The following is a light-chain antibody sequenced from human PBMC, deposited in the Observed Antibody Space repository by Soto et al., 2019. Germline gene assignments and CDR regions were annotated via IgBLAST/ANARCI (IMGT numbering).Light chain of an antibody. J-gene: IGKJ1*01. CDR1: QSISSD. CDR3: QQYNGGWT. CDR2: GAS. V-gene: IGKV3-15*01. Sequence: EILMTQSPATLSVSPGERATLSCRASQSISSDLAWYQHKPGQGPRLLIYGASTRVTGIPARFSGSGSATEFTLTISSLQAEDFAVYYWQQYNGGWTFGQGTKVEIK.